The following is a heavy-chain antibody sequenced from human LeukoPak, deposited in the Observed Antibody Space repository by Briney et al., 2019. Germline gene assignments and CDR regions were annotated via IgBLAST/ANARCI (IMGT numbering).Heavy chain of an antibody. J-gene: IGHJ4*02. Sequence: GESLKISCKGSGYSFTSYWIGWVRQMPGKGLEGMVIIYPGDSDTRYSPSFQGQVTIPADKSISTAYLQWSSLKASDTAMYYCARRSDCSGGSCYRCFDYWGQGTLVTVSS. V-gene: IGHV5-51*01. D-gene: IGHD2-15*01. CDR3: ARRSDCSGGSCYRCFDY. CDR2: IYPGDSDT. CDR1: GYSFTSYW.